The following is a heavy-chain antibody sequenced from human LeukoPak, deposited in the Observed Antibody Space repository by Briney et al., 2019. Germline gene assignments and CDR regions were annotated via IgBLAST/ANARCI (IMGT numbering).Heavy chain of an antibody. J-gene: IGHJ4*02. CDR1: GFTFSSYA. D-gene: IGHD5-18*01. Sequence: PGGSLRLSCAASGFTFSSYAMSWVRQAPGKGLEWVSAISGSGGSTYYADSVKDRFTISRDNSKNTLYLQMNSLRAEDTAVHYCAKDLGWIQPPFDYWGQGTLVTVSS. CDR3: AKDLGWIQPPFDY. V-gene: IGHV3-23*01. CDR2: ISGSGGST.